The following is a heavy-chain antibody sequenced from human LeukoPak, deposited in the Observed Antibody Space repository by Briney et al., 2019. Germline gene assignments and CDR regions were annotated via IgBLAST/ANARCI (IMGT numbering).Heavy chain of an antibody. CDR2: IWYDGSNK. Sequence: PGGSLRLSCAASGFTFSSYGMHWVRQAPGKGLEWVAVIWYDGSNKYYADSVKGRFTISRDNAKNSLYLQMNSLRAEDTAVYYCARDESSGSYGNFDYWGQGTLVTVSS. V-gene: IGHV3-33*01. J-gene: IGHJ4*02. D-gene: IGHD1-26*01. CDR1: GFTFSSYG. CDR3: ARDESSGSYGNFDY.